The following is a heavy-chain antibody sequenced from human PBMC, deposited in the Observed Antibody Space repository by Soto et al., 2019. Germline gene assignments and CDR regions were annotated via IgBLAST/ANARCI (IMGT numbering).Heavy chain of an antibody. V-gene: IGHV4-61*01. CDR3: ARTGWNYPLDY. CDR2: IYYSGST. D-gene: IGHD1-7*01. CDR1: GGSVSSGSYY. Sequence: XETLSLTCTVSGGSVSSGSYYWSWIRQPPGKGLEWIGYIYYSGSTNYNPSLKSRVTISVDTSKNQFSLKLNSVTAADTAVYYCARTGWNYPLDYWGQGTLVTVSS. J-gene: IGHJ4*02.